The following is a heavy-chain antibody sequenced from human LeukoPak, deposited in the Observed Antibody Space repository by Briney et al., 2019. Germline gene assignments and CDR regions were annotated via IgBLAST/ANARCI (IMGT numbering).Heavy chain of an antibody. D-gene: IGHD1-26*01. CDR2: ISYDGSNK. CDR3: AKDKWDTYYFDS. Sequence: QPGGSLRLSCAASGFTFSSYGMHWVRQAPGKGLEWVAVISYDGSNKYYADSVKGRFTISRDNSKNTLYLQMNSLRAEDTAVYFCAKDKWDTYYFDSWGRGTLVTVSS. V-gene: IGHV3-30*18. J-gene: IGHJ4*02. CDR1: GFTFSSYG.